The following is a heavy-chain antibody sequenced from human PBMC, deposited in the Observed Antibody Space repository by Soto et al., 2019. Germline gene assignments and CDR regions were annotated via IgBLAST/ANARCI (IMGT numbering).Heavy chain of an antibody. J-gene: IGHJ4*02. CDR2: ISSSSSYI. CDR3: ASDSGYSYGYFDY. CDR1: GFTFSSYS. D-gene: IGHD5-18*01. Sequence: GGSLRLSCAASGFTFSSYSMNWVRQAPGKGLEWVSSISSSSSYIYYADSVKGRFTISRDNAKNSLYLQMNSLRAEDTAVYYCASDSGYSYGYFDYWGQGTLVTVSS. V-gene: IGHV3-21*01.